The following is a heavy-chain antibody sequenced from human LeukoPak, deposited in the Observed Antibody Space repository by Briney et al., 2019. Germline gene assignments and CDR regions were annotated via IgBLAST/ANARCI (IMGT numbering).Heavy chain of an antibody. J-gene: IGHJ4*02. CDR3: ARRIGDRYYFDY. CDR1: GYRFATYW. CDR2: IYPGDSDT. V-gene: IGHV5-51*01. D-gene: IGHD2-21*02. Sequence: GESLKISCKGSGYRFATYWIGWVRQMPGKGLGWMGIIYPGDSDTRYSPSFQGQVTISADKSISTAYLQWSSLKASDTAMYYCARRIGDRYYFDYWGQGTLVTVSS.